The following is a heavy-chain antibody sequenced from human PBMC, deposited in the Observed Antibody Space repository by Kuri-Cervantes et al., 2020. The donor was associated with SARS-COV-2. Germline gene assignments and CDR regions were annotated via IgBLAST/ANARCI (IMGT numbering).Heavy chain of an antibody. Sequence: GESLKISCAASGFTFSSFAMSWVRQAPGKGLEWVSSNSGSGVGTYYADSVKGRFTISRDNSKNTLYLQMNSLRAEDSALYYCAKVGLSFDYWGQGTLVTVSS. D-gene: IGHD2/OR15-2a*01. CDR2: NSGSGVGT. V-gene: IGHV3-23*01. J-gene: IGHJ4*02. CDR1: GFTFSSFA. CDR3: AKVGLSFDY.